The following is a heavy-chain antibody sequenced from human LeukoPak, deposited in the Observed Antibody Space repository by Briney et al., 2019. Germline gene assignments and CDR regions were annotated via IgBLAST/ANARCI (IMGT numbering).Heavy chain of an antibody. CDR3: ARGPVYSGSYYFYYFDY. V-gene: IGHV4-39*07. J-gene: IGHJ4*02. Sequence: SETLSFTCTAPGGSISSSSYYWGWIRQPPGKGLEWIGSIYYSGSTYYNPSLKSRVTISVDTSKNQFSLKLSSVTAADTAVYYCARGPVYSGSYYFYYFDYWGQGTLVTVSS. CDR2: IYYSGST. D-gene: IGHD1-26*01. CDR1: GGSISSSSYY.